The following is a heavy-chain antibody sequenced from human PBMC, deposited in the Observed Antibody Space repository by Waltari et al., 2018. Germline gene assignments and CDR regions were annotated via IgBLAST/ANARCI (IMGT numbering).Heavy chain of an antibody. Sequence: QVQLVQSGADVTKPGASVKVSCKPSGYTFTDYHIHWVRQAPGQGPEWMGWIKRKSGGTYYAQTYQGWITMTRNTSTSTVYMELSSLKADDTAVYYCARRSCTGECYAPYVYWGQGSLVTVSS. J-gene: IGHJ4*02. CDR1: GYTFTDYH. CDR2: IKRKSGGT. CDR3: ARRSCTGECYAPYVY. V-gene: IGHV1-2*04. D-gene: IGHD2-8*02.